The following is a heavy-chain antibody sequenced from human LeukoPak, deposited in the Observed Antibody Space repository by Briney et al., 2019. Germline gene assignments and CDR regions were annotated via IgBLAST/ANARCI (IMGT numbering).Heavy chain of an antibody. CDR2: MYFSGST. CDR1: GASISRTSYY. Sequence: SETLSLTCTVSGASISRTSYYWGWIRQPPGKGLEWIATMYFSGSTYYSPSLKSRVTILVDTSKNQFSLKLSSVTAADTAVYYCASGSGYFFDYWGQGTLVTVSS. D-gene: IGHD1-14*01. CDR3: ASGSGYFFDY. V-gene: IGHV4-39*01. J-gene: IGHJ4*02.